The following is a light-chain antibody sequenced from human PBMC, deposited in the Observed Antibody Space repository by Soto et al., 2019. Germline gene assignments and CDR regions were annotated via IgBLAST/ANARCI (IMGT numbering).Light chain of an antibody. V-gene: IGKV1-12*01. Sequence: DIQMTQSPSSVSASVGDRVTITCRASQSLSSWLAWYQQKPGKAPKLLIYAASSLQSGVPSRFSGSGSGTDFNCTISSLQPEDFATYYCQQATTFPITFGPGTNVDVK. CDR3: QQATTFPIT. J-gene: IGKJ3*01. CDR1: QSLSSW. CDR2: AAS.